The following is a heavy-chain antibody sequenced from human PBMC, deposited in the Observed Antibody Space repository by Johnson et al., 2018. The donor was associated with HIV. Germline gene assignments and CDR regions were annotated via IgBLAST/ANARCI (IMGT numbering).Heavy chain of an antibody. CDR3: ARDRITIFGVVTLDAFDI. V-gene: IGHV3-7*01. CDR2: IKQEGSEK. D-gene: IGHD3-3*01. Sequence: MQLVESGGGLVQPGGSLRLSCAASGFTFSSYWMSWVRQAPGKGLEWVANIKQEGSEKYYVDSVKGRFTISRDNAKNSLYLQMNSLRAEDTAVYYCARDRITIFGVVTLDAFDIWGQGTMVTVSS. J-gene: IGHJ3*02. CDR1: GFTFSSYW.